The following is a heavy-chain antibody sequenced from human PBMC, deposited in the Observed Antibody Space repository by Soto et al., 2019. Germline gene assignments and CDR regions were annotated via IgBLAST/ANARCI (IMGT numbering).Heavy chain of an antibody. J-gene: IGHJ4*02. D-gene: IGHD3-9*01. CDR3: ARGPNWLTGGFDY. V-gene: IGHV4-31*03. CDR1: GGSISSGGYY. Sequence: SETLSLTCTVSGGSISSGGYYWSWIRQHPGKGLEWIGYIYYSGSTYYNPSLKSRVTISVDTSKNQFSLKLSSVTAADAAVYYCARGPNWLTGGFDYWGQGTLVTVSS. CDR2: IYYSGST.